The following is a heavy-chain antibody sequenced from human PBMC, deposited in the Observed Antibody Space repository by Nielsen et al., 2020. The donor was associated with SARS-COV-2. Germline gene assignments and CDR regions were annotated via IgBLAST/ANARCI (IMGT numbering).Heavy chain of an antibody. J-gene: IGHJ6*02. CDR1: GYTFTSYA. CDR3: ARDHHLSSSWLYYYYGMDV. V-gene: IGHV1-3*01. CDR2: INAGNGNT. D-gene: IGHD6-13*01. Sequence: ASVKVSCKASGYTFTSYAMHWVRQAPGQRLEWMGWINAGNGNTKYSQKFQGRVTIIRDTSASTAYMELSSLRSEDTAVYYCARDHHLSSSWLYYYYGMDVWGQGTTVTVSS.